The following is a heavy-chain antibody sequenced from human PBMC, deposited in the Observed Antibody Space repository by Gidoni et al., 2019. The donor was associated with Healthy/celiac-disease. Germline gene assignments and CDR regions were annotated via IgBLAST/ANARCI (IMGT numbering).Heavy chain of an antibody. D-gene: IGHD3-16*01. Sequence: QVQLEESGGGVVQPGRSLRLSCAASGVTFSRYGMHWVRQPPGKGLAWVEVISYDGSNKYYADSVKGRFTISRDNSKNTLYLQINSLRAEDTALYYCARPAEQGVNWFDPWGQGTLVTVSS. CDR2: ISYDGSNK. CDR1: GVTFSRYG. CDR3: ARPAEQGVNWFDP. J-gene: IGHJ5*02. V-gene: IGHV3-33*01.